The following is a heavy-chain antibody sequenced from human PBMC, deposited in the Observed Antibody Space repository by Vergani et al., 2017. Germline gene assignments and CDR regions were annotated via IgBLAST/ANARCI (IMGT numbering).Heavy chain of an antibody. Sequence: QVQLVESGGGVVQPGRSLRLSCAAPGFRFSSYGMNWVCQAPDKGLGWVSVIWYDGRNKNYADSVKGGFTISSDNSHNTVNLQMKSLRVDDTAVYYCAKDLGGCNSISFSYYMDGWLKGTKVT. CDR3: AKDLGGCNSISFSYYMDG. V-gene: IGHV3-33*06. CDR1: GFRFSSYG. J-gene: IGHJ6*03. CDR2: IWYDGRNK. D-gene: IGHD2/OR15-2a*01.